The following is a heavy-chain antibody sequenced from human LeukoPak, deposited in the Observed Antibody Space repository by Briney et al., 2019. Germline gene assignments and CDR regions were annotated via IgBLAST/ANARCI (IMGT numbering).Heavy chain of an antibody. D-gene: IGHD1-26*01. Sequence: GGSLRLSCAASGFTFSNAWMSWVRQAPGKGLEWVANIKQDGSEKYYVDSVKGRFTISRDNAKNSLYLQMNSLRAEDTAVYYCARVGATRYFDYWGQGTLVTVSS. CDR2: IKQDGSEK. CDR1: GFTFSNAW. V-gene: IGHV3-7*01. CDR3: ARVGATRYFDY. J-gene: IGHJ4*02.